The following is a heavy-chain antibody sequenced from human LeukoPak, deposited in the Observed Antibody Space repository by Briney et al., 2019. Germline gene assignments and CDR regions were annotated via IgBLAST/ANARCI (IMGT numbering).Heavy chain of an antibody. CDR3: ARIRRLLRFLEWSPKPPNLDAFDI. V-gene: IGHV4-30-2*01. J-gene: IGHJ3*02. CDR1: GGSISSGGYY. Sequence: SQTLSLTCTVSGGSISSGGYYWSWIRQPPGKGLEWIGYIYHSGSTYYNPSLKSRVTISVDRSKNQFSLKLSSVTAADTAVYYCARIRRLLRFLEWSPKPPNLDAFDIWGQGTMVTVSS. CDR2: IYHSGST. D-gene: IGHD3-3*01.